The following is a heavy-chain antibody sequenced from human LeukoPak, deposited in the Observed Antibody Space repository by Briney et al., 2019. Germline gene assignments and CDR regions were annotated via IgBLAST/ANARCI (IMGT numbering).Heavy chain of an antibody. CDR3: AKERGGYYDFWSGYPTELYYMDV. CDR2: IWYDGSNK. J-gene: IGHJ6*03. Sequence: GRSLRLSFSASGFTFSSYGMHWVRQAPGKGLEWVAVIWYDGSNKYYADSVKGRFTISRDNSKNTLYLQMNSLRAEDTAVYYCAKERGGYYDFWSGYPTELYYMDVWGKGTTVTVS. CDR1: GFTFSSYG. D-gene: IGHD3-3*01. V-gene: IGHV3-33*06.